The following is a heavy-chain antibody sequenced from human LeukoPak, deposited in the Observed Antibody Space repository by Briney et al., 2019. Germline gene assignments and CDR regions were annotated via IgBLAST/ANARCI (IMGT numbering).Heavy chain of an antibody. D-gene: IGHD5-12*01. CDR3: AREYSGYDFDY. CDR2: ISSSSSYI. CDR1: RFTLSSYS. Sequence: GGSLRLSCAASRFTLSSYSMNWVRQAPGKGLEWVSSISSSSSYIYYADSVKGRFTISRDNAKNSLYLQMNSLRAEDTAVYYCAREYSGYDFDYWGQGTLVTVSS. V-gene: IGHV3-21*01. J-gene: IGHJ4*02.